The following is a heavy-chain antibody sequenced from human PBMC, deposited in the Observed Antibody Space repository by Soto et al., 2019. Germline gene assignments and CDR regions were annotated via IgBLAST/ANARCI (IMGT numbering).Heavy chain of an antibody. CDR2: IDPSDSYT. Sequence: GESLKISCKGSGYSFTSYWIGWVRQMPGKGLEWMGRIDPSDSYTNYSPSFQGHVTISADKSISTAYLQWSSLKASDTAMYYCAYYYGSGSQTGYYYGMDVWGQGTTVTVSS. D-gene: IGHD3-10*01. V-gene: IGHV5-10-1*01. CDR3: AYYYGSGSQTGYYYGMDV. J-gene: IGHJ6*02. CDR1: GYSFTSYW.